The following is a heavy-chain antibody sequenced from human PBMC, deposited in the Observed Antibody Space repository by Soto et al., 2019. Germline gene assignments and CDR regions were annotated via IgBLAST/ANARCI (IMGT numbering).Heavy chain of an antibody. CDR2: LSYAGNT. V-gene: IGHV4-39*01. CDR1: GVSITSTTYF. Sequence: SETLSLTCAVSGVSITSTTYFWAWIRQPPGKGLEWIGTLSYAGNTYYNTSLQSRVTISADTSKNQFTLMLTSLTAADTAVYYCARQATYTLDVWGQGTTVTVSS. CDR3: ARQATYTLDV. J-gene: IGHJ6*02. D-gene: IGHD4-4*01.